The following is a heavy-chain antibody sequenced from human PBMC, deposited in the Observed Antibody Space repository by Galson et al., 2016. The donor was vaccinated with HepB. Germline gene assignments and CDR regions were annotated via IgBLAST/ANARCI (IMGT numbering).Heavy chain of an antibody. Sequence: SLRLSCAASGFNFNTHAMSWVRQAPGRGLEWVSGIFGSGGSTYYADSVKGRFTVSRDNSKNTLYLQMNSLRAEDTAVYYCAKDSLQYYDILTGLSGFDYWGQGTLVTVSS. J-gene: IGHJ4*02. CDR2: IFGSGGST. CDR1: GFNFNTHA. CDR3: AKDSLQYYDILTGLSGFDY. V-gene: IGHV3-23*01. D-gene: IGHD3-9*01.